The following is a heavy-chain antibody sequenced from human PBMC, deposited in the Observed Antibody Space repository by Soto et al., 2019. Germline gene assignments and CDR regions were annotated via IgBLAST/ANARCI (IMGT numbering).Heavy chain of an antibody. CDR2: IYYSGST. D-gene: IGHD3-3*01. CDR3: ARNGEGLLRFLEWFPYGMDV. Sequence: SETLSLTRTVSGGSISSGDYYWSWIRQPPGKGLEWIGYIYYSGSTYYNPSLKSRVTISVDTSKNQFSLKLSSVTAADTAVYYCARNGEGLLRFLEWFPYGMDVWGQGTTVTVS. V-gene: IGHV4-30-4*01. CDR1: GGSISSGDYY. J-gene: IGHJ6*02.